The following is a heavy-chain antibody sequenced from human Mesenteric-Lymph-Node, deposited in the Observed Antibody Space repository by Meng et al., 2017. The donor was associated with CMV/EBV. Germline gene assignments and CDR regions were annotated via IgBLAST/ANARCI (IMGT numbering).Heavy chain of an antibody. D-gene: IGHD2-2*01. J-gene: IGHJ5*02. CDR3: ARVHCSSTSCYLTLSQGRFDP. Sequence: SYAISWVRQAPGQGLEWMGGIIPIFGTANYAQKFQGRVTITADKSTSTAYMELSSLRSEDTAVYYCARVHCSSTSCYLTLSQGRFDPWGQGTLVTVSS. CDR1: SYA. CDR2: IIPIFGTA. V-gene: IGHV1-69*06.